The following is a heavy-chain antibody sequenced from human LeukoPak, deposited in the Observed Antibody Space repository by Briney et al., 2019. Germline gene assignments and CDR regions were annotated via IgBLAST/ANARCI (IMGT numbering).Heavy chain of an antibody. D-gene: IGHD5-18*01. Sequence: GGSLRLSCAASGFTFSSYGMTWVRQAPGKGLEWVSAISGSGGSTYYADSVKGRFTISRDNSKNTLYLQMNSLRAEDTAVYYCAAVDVDTAFPWGQGTLVTVSS. CDR1: GFTFSSYG. J-gene: IGHJ5*02. V-gene: IGHV3-23*01. CDR2: ISGSGGST. CDR3: AAVDVDTAFP.